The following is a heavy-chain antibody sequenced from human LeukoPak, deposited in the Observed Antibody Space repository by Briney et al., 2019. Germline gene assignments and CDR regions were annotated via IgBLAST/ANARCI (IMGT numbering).Heavy chain of an antibody. J-gene: IGHJ4*02. CDR2: IYTSGST. V-gene: IGHV4-4*07. D-gene: IGHD3-22*01. Sequence: SETLSLTCTVSGGSISSYYWSWIRQPAGKGLEWIGRIYTSGSTNYNPSLKSRVTMSVDTSKNQFSLKLSSVTAADTAVYYRARDYYDSSGYYPFDYWGQGTLVTVSS. CDR3: ARDYYDSSGYYPFDY. CDR1: GGSISSYY.